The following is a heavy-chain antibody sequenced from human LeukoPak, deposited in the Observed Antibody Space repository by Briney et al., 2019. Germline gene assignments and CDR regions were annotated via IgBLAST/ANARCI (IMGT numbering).Heavy chain of an antibody. CDR3: ARGGVVVPAAPDYYYYYYMDV. J-gene: IGHJ6*03. CDR2: ISAYNGNT. CDR1: GYTFTSYG. D-gene: IGHD2-2*01. V-gene: IGHV1-18*01. Sequence: ASVKVSCKASGYTFTSYGISWVRQAPGQGLEWMGWISAYNGNTNYAQKLQGRVTMTTDTSTSTAYMELSRLRSDDTAVYYCARGGVVVPAAPDYYYYYYMDVWGKGTTVTVSS.